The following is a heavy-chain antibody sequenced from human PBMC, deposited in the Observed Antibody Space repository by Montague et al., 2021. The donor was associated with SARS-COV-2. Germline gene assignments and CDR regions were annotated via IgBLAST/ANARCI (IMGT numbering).Heavy chain of an antibody. V-gene: IGHV4-4*07. D-gene: IGHD3-22*01. CDR3: ARGALFYDSSGYYSDSFDI. CDR2: IYTSGST. J-gene: IGHJ3*02. CDR1: GGSISSYY. Sequence: SETLSLTCTVSGGSISSYYWNWIRQSAGKGLQWIGRIYTSGSTNYDPSLNLRVTMSVYTSKNQFSLKLSSVTAADTAVYYCARGALFYDSSGYYSDSFDIWGQGTMVTVSS.